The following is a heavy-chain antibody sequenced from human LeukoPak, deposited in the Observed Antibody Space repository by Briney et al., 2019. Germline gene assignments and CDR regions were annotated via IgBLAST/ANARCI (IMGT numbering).Heavy chain of an antibody. D-gene: IGHD6-19*01. CDR2: IYSGGST. CDR3: AGLAVAASDAFDI. CDR1: GFTISSNY. J-gene: IGHJ3*02. V-gene: IGHV3-53*01. Sequence: GGSLRLSCAASGFTISSNYMSWVRQAPGKGLEWVSVIYSGGSTYYADSVKGRFTISRDNSKNTLYLQMNSLRAEDTAVYYCAGLAVAASDAFDIWGQGTMVTVSS.